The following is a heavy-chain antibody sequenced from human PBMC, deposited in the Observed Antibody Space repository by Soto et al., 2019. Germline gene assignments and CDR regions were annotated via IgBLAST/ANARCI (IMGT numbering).Heavy chain of an antibody. D-gene: IGHD3-10*01. Sequence: GGSLRLSCAASGFTFSSYAMSWVRQAPGRGLEWVSAISGSGGSTYYADSVKGRFTISRDNSKNTLYLQMNSLRAEDTAVYYCAKSGSLWFGELFFDPWGQGTLVTVSS. CDR2: ISGSGGST. CDR1: GFTFSSYA. CDR3: AKSGSLWFGELFFDP. V-gene: IGHV3-23*01. J-gene: IGHJ5*02.